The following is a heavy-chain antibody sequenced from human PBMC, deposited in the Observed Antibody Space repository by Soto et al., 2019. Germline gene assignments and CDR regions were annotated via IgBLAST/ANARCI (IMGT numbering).Heavy chain of an antibody. D-gene: IGHD5-18*01. CDR3: ARVYPSDTRYGYVGNNWFDP. J-gene: IGHJ5*02. V-gene: IGHV1-18*01. CDR1: GYTFTSYG. Sequence: ASVKVSCKASGYTFTSYGISWVRQAPGQGLEWMGWISAYNGNTNYAQKIKGRITMTTDTSTSTAYIELRSLRSDDTAVYYCARVYPSDTRYGYVGNNWFDPWG. CDR2: ISAYNGNT.